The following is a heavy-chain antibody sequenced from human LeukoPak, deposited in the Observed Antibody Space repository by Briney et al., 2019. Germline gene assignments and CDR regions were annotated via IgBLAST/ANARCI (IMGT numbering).Heavy chain of an antibody. CDR2: ISGSGGST. V-gene: IGHV3-23*01. Sequence: GGSLRLSCAATGFTFSSYAMSWVRQAPGKGLEWVSTISGSGGSTYYGDSVKGRFTISRDNSKNTLSLQMNILRAEDTAVYYCARARSGYSYGWDYWGQGTLVTVSS. CDR3: ARARSGYSYGWDY. CDR1: GFTFSSYA. J-gene: IGHJ4*02. D-gene: IGHD5-18*01.